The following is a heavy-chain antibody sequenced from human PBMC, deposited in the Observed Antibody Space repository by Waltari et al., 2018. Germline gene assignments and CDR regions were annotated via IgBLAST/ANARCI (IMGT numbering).Heavy chain of an antibody. CDR1: GGSISSSSYY. J-gene: IGHJ4*02. D-gene: IGHD6-19*01. V-gene: IGHV4-39*01. CDR2: IYYSGST. Sequence: QLQLQESGPGLVKPSETLSLTCTVSGGSISSSSYYWGWIRQPPGKGLEWIGSIYYSGSTYYNPSLKSRVTISVDTSKNQFSLKLISVTAADTAVYYCARLSIAVAGTVDYWGQGTLVTVSS. CDR3: ARLSIAVAGTVDY.